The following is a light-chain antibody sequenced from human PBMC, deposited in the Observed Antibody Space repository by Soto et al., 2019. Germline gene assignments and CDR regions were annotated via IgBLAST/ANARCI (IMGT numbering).Light chain of an antibody. CDR3: MPATQYHPYT. Sequence: DVVMTQTPLSSPVTLGQPASISCRSSQSIVHSDGNTYLNWLHQRPGQPPRLLIYKVANRFSGVQGRLSGSGAGKDFKLKISRVEAEDVGIYYCMPATQYHPYTVGQGTKLELK. V-gene: IGKV2-24*01. CDR1: QSIVHSDGNTY. CDR2: KVA. J-gene: IGKJ2*01.